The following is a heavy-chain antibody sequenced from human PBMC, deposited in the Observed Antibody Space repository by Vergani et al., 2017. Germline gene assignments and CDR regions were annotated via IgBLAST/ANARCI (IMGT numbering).Heavy chain of an antibody. V-gene: IGHV3-66*02. CDR3: ARGAGYSSSWYIYFQH. CDR2: IYSGGST. J-gene: IGHJ1*01. D-gene: IGHD6-13*01. CDR1: GFTVSSNY. Sequence: EVQLLESGGGLVQPGGSLRLSCAASGFTVSSNYMSWVRQAPGKGLEWVSVIYSGGSTYYADSVKGRFTISRDNSKNTLYLQMNSLRAEDTAVYYCARGAGYSSSWYIYFQHWGQGTLVTVSS.